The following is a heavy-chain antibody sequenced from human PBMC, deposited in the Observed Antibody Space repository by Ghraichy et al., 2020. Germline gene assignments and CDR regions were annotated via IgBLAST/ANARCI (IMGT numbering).Heavy chain of an antibody. CDR2: IYYSGST. V-gene: IGHV4-31*03. J-gene: IGHJ5*02. Sequence: SETLSLTCTVSGGSISSGGYYWSWIRQHPGKGLEWIGYIYYSGSTYYNPSLKSRVTISVDTSKNQFSLKLSSVTAVDTAVYYCARAHRGIAASYNWFDPWGQGTLVTVSS. CDR3: ARAHRGIAASYNWFDP. D-gene: IGHD6-13*01. CDR1: GGSISSGGYY.